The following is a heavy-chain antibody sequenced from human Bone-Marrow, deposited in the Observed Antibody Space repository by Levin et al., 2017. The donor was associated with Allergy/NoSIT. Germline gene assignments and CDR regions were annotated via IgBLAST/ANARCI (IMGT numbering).Heavy chain of an antibody. D-gene: IGHD6-13*01. V-gene: IGHV4-59*01. J-gene: IGHJ5*02. Sequence: LSQTLSLTCTVSGDSINDSYWTWIRQPPGKGVEWIGNILYTGIANYNPSLKSRVTISLDTSKNQFSLSVTSVTPADTAVYYCARGLPAGRGSWYGGVWFDTWGQGTLVTVSS. CDR3: ARGLPAGRGSWYGGVWFDT. CDR1: GDSINDSY. CDR2: ILYTGIA.